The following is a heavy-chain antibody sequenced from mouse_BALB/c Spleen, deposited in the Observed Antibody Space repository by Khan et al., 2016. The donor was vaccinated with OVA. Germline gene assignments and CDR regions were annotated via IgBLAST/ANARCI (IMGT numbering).Heavy chain of an antibody. CDR1: GFTFSTYG. V-gene: IGHV5-17*02. CDR3: ATSYFYGYYFDY. D-gene: IGHD1-1*01. Sequence: EVELVESGGGLVQPGGSRKLSCAASGFTFSTYGMHWVRQAPEKGLERVAYISGDSSTVYYADTVKGRFTISRDNPKNTLFLQMTSLMSEDTARYYCATSYFYGYYFDYWGPGTTLTVSS. CDR2: ISGDSSTV. J-gene: IGHJ2*01.